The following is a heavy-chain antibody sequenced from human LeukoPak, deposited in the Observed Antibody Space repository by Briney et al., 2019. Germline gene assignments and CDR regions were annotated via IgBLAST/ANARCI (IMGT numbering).Heavy chain of an antibody. D-gene: IGHD6-6*01. J-gene: IGHJ6*03. CDR2: ISYDGSNK. Sequence: GRSLRLSCAASGFTFSSYAMHWVRQAPGRGLEWVAVISYDGSNKYYADSVKGRFTISRDNSKNTLYLQMNSLRAEDTAVYYSSASRRYYYYYMDVWGKGTTVTVSS. V-gene: IGHV3-30-3*01. CDR3: SASRRYYYYYMDV. CDR1: GFTFSSYA.